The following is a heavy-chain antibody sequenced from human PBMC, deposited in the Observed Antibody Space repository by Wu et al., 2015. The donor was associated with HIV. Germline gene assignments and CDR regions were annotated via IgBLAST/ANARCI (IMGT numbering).Heavy chain of an antibody. CDR2: ISPYNGDT. CDR1: GYNFRNYG. V-gene: IGHV1-18*01. J-gene: IGHJ5*02. Sequence: QVQLVQSGAEVKKPGASVKVSCKASGYNFRNYGVSWVRQAPGQGLEWMGWISPYNGDTNYAQKFQGRVTMTTDTSTSTGYMELRRLTSDDTAVYYCARDWAGKLLVGFGVGWEAAERGPPDPVGARRGYPW. CDR3: ARDWAGKLLVGFGVGWEAAERGPPDPVGARRGYP. D-gene: IGHD3-10*01.